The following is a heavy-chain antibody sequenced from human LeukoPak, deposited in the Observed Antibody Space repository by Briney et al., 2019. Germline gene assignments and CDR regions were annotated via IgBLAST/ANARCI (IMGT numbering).Heavy chain of an antibody. V-gene: IGHV3-11*03. CDR3: AAAAPGHYYFDY. CDR1: GFTFSDYY. Sequence: GGSLRLSCAASGFTFSDYYMSWIRQAPGKGLEWMSYISPSGSSANYADSMKGRFTISRNNAKNSLYLEVNSLTAEDTAVYYCAAAAPGHYYFDYWGQGTLVSVSS. CDR2: ISPSGSSA. J-gene: IGHJ4*02. D-gene: IGHD6-6*01.